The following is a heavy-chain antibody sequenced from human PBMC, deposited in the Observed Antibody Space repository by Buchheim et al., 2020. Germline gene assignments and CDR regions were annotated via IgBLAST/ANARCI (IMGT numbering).Heavy chain of an antibody. V-gene: IGHV4-4*02. CDR2: IYPSGST. CDR1: GGSITTSNW. J-gene: IGHJ4*02. Sequence: QVQLQESGPGLVRPSGTLSLNCDVSGGSITTSNWWSWVRQPPGKGLEWIGEIYPSGSTNYNPSLKSRVTISVDKSKNRFSLRLSAVTAADTAVYYCARGHLQYSSKQRGFDYWGQGTL. D-gene: IGHD6-19*01. CDR3: ARGHLQYSSKQRGFDY.